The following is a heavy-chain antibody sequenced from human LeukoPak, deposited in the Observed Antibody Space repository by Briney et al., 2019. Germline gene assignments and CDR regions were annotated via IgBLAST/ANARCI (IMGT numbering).Heavy chain of an antibody. V-gene: IGHV4-39*01. J-gene: IGHJ4*02. D-gene: IGHD1-26*01. CDR2: ISSSGSP. Sequence: SETLSLTCTVSGVSISSSDYYWGWIRQPPGKGLEWIGAISSSGSPYYNPSLKSRVTISVDSSKNQFSLKLTSVTAADTAVYYYARRTSNPVGAIDYWGQGALVTVSS. CDR3: ARRTSNPVGAIDY. CDR1: GVSISSSDYY.